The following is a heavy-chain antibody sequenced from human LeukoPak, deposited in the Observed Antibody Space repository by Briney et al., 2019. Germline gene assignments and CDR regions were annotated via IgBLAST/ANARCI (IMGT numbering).Heavy chain of an antibody. CDR2: ISAYNGNT. CDR1: GYTFTSYG. Sequence: GASVKVSCKASGYTFTSYGISWVRQAPGQGLEWMGWISAYNGNTNYAQKLQGRVTMTTDTSTSTAYMELRSLRSDDTAVYYCARCWLIGYDILTGYYPYYFDYWGQGTLVTVSS. V-gene: IGHV1-18*01. CDR3: ARCWLIGYDILTGYYPYYFDY. D-gene: IGHD3-9*01. J-gene: IGHJ4*02.